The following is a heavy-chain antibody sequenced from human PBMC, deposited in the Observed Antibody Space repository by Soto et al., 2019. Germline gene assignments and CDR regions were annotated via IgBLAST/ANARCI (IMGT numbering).Heavy chain of an antibody. D-gene: IGHD3-3*01. CDR3: ARDGDYDFWSGYLTFRMDV. V-gene: IGHV1-3*01. J-gene: IGHJ6*02. Sequence: ASVKVSCKASGYTFTSYGMHWVRQGPGERVEWMGGRNAGNGNTKYSQKFQGRVTITRETSASTAYMELSSLRSEDTAVYYCARDGDYDFWSGYLTFRMDVWGQATTVTVSS. CDR2: RNAGNGNT. CDR1: GYTFTSYG.